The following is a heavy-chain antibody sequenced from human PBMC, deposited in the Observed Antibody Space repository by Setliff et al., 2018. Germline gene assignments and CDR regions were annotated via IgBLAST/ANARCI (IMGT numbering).Heavy chain of an antibody. V-gene: IGHV1-46*01. J-gene: IGHJ4*02. CDR1: GYTFTSYY. D-gene: IGHD5-18*01. CDR2: IYPSGDYT. CDR3: ARAPLESGYYYGQGHYFDN. Sequence: ASVKVSCKASGYTFTSYYMHWVRQAPGQGLEWMGIIYPSGDYTNYAQKFQGRVTMTKDTSTTTVYMELSSLRSEDTAVYYCARAPLESGYYYGQGHYFDNWGQGTLVTVSS.